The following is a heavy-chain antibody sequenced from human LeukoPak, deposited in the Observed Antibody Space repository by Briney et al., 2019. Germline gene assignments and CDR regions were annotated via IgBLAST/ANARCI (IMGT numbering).Heavy chain of an antibody. Sequence: PSETPSLTCTVSDDSINNNYWSWIRQPPGKELECIGYIHYSGSTNYNPSLKSRVTISIDTSKNQFSLKLNSVTAADTAVYYCARRGLNRQNFDYWGQGTLVTVSS. D-gene: IGHD3-16*01. CDR3: ARRGLNRQNFDY. CDR2: IHYSGST. CDR1: DDSINNNY. J-gene: IGHJ4*02. V-gene: IGHV4-59*08.